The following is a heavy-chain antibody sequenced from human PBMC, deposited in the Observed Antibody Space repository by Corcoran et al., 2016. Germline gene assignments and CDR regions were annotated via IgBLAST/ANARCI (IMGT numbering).Heavy chain of an antibody. Sequence: QVQLVQSVAEVKKPGASVKVSCKASGYTFTSYDINWVRQATGQGLEWMGWMNPNSGNTGYAQKFQGRVTMTRNNSISTAYMELSSLRSEDTAVYYGARSQVTYYYYDGMDVWGQGTTVTVSS. V-gene: IGHV1-8*01. CDR3: ARSQVTYYYYDGMDV. J-gene: IGHJ6*02. CDR2: MNPNSGNT. CDR1: GYTFTSYD.